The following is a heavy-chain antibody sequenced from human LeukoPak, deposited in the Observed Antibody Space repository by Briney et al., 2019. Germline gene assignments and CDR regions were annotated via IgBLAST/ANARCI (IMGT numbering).Heavy chain of an antibody. Sequence: GGSLRLSCAASGFTFSNYYMSWIRQAPGKGLEWISYISNSGSTTYYADSVKGRFTISRDNAKNSLYLQMNSLRAEDTAVYYCARDLSAGYYDSSGYNDYWGQGTLVTVSS. V-gene: IGHV3-11*04. D-gene: IGHD3-22*01. CDR1: GFTFSNYY. CDR2: ISNSGSTT. CDR3: ARDLSAGYYDSSGYNDY. J-gene: IGHJ4*02.